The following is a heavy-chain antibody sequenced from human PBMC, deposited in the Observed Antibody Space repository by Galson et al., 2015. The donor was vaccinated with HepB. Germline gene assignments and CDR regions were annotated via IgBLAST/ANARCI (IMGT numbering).Heavy chain of an antibody. J-gene: IGHJ3*02. CDR2: ISASGGGA. Sequence: SLRLSCAASGFTFNTFAMTWVRQAPGRGLEWVSAISASGGGAYHADSVKGRFTISRDNSKNTLYLQMNSLRAEDTAVYFCAKDRDGLSIGAFDIWGQGTRVTVSS. D-gene: IGHD5-24*01. V-gene: IGHV3-23*01. CDR1: GFTFNTFA. CDR3: AKDRDGLSIGAFDI.